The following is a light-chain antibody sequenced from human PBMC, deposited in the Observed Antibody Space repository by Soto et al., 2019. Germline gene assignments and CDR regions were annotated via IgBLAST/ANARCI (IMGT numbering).Light chain of an antibody. CDR1: SSDVGGYNY. V-gene: IGLV2-14*01. Sequence: QSALTQPASVSGSPGQSITIFCTGTSSDVGGYNYVSWHQQHPGKAPKLMIYEVSNRPSGVSDRFSGSKSGDTASLTISGLQAEDEADYYCSSYTSSSTRVFGTGKKVTV. J-gene: IGLJ1*01. CDR2: EVS. CDR3: SSYTSSSTRV.